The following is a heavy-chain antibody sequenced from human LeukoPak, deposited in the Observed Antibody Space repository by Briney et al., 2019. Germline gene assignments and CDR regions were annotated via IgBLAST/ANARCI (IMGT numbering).Heavy chain of an antibody. D-gene: IGHD1-26*01. Sequence: SETLSLTCTVSGGSISSHYWSWIRRPAGKRLEWLGRIWTTGSTAYNPSYKSRLTMSMDKSNNQFSLKLTSITAADTAVYYCARVRAYANFVGSFDLWGRGALVTVSS. CDR2: IWTTGST. V-gene: IGHV4-4*07. CDR1: GGSISSHY. J-gene: IGHJ2*01. CDR3: ARVRAYANFVGSFDL.